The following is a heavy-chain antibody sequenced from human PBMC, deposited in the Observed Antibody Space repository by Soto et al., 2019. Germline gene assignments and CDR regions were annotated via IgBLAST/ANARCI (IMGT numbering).Heavy chain of an antibody. Sequence: SVKVSCKASGGTFSSYAISWVRQAPGQGLEWMGGIIPICGTANYAQKFQGRVTITADESTSTAYMELSSLRSEDTAVYYCARDLKVEIFGVVKDYYYGMDVWGQGTTVTVSS. D-gene: IGHD3-3*01. J-gene: IGHJ6*02. CDR1: GGTFSSYA. V-gene: IGHV1-69*13. CDR3: ARDLKVEIFGVVKDYYYGMDV. CDR2: IIPICGTA.